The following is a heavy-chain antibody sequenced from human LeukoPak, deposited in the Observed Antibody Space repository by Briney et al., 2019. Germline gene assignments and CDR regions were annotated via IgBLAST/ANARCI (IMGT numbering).Heavy chain of an antibody. CDR3: ARDSMGGSGSYFLFDY. Sequence: GRSLRLSCAASGFTFSSYAMHWVRQAPGKGLEYVSAISRNGGSTYYANSVKGRFTISRDNSKNTLYLQMGSLRAEDMAVYYCARDSMGGSGSYFLFDYWGQGTLVTVSS. D-gene: IGHD3-10*01. CDR2: ISRNGGST. V-gene: IGHV3-64*01. CDR1: GFTFSSYA. J-gene: IGHJ4*02.